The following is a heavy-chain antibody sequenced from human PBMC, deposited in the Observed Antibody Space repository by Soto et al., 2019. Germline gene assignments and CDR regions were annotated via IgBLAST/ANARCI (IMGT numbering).Heavy chain of an antibody. CDR3: ARHIDY. V-gene: IGHV4-59*05. CDR1: GGSISSYY. CDR2: IYYSGST. Sequence: SETLSLTCTVSGGSISSYYWSWIRQPPGKGLEWIGRIYYSGSTYYNPSLKSRITISVDTSKNQFSLKLSSVTAAGTAVYYCARHIDYWGQGTLVTVSS. J-gene: IGHJ4*02.